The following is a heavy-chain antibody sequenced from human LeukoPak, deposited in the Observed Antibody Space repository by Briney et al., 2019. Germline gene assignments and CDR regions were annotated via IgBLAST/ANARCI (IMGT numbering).Heavy chain of an antibody. CDR2: IYYSGNT. J-gene: IGHJ4*02. V-gene: IGHV4-39*07. D-gene: IGHD6-6*01. CDR1: GGSISNYY. Sequence: SETLSLTCTVSGGSISNYYWGWIRQAPGKGLEWIGSIYYSGNTYYNSSLKSRVTISLDTSKNQFYLRLTSVTAADSAMYYCARESSSSPDYWGQGTLVTVSS. CDR3: ARESSSSPDY.